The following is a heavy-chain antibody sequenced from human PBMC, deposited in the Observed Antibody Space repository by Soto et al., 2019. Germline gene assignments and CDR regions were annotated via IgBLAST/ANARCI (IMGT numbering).Heavy chain of an antibody. D-gene: IGHD3-3*01. CDR3: ARGGVSTRTFDY. V-gene: IGHV5-51*01. J-gene: IGHJ4*02. CDR2: IYPSDSDT. CDR1: GYNFAGYW. Sequence: GESLKISCKGSGYNFAGYWTAWVRQVPGKGLELMGIIYPSDSDTRYRPSFQGQVTISADKSISSAYLQWSSLRASDTAMYYCARGGVSTRTFDYWGQGTPVTV.